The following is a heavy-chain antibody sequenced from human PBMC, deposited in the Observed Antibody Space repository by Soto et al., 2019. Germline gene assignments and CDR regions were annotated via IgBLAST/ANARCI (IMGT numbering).Heavy chain of an antibody. CDR2: IYPGDSDT. V-gene: IGHV5-51*01. J-gene: IGHJ6*02. CDR3: ARRGSSGWYVPYYYGMDV. CDR1: GYSFTSYW. Sequence: GESLKISCKGSGYSFTSYWIGWVRQVPGKGLEWMGIIYPGDSDTRYSPSFQGQVTISADKSISTAYLQWSSLKASDTAMYYCARRGSSGWYVPYYYGMDVWGQGTTVTVSS. D-gene: IGHD6-19*01.